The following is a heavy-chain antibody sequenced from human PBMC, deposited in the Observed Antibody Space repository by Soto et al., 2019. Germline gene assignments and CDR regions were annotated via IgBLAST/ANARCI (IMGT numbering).Heavy chain of an antibody. J-gene: IGHJ6*02. V-gene: IGHV3-48*03. CDR3: ARDPIYDFWRGYRNKEGTYGMDA. Sequence: GSLRLSCAASGFAFSGFEMNWVRQAPGKGLEWVSYISSGASNMYYADSVKGRFTISRDNAQSSLYRQMNSLRVEDTAVYYCARDPIYDFWRGYRNKEGTYGMDAGGQGPRAPSP. CDR1: GFAFSGFE. CDR2: ISSGASNM. D-gene: IGHD3-3*01.